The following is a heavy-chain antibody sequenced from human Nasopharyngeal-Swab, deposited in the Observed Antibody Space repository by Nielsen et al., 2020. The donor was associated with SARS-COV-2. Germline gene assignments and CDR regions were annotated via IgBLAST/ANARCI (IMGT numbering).Heavy chain of an antibody. CDR3: ARQRNHVFDI. V-gene: IGHV4-39*01. Sequence: PGKGLEWIGRICSGGTRYKKETLKRRVSISVDTSKSQFSLKLPSVTAADTAMYYCARQRNHVFDIWGQGTMVTVSS. J-gene: IGHJ3*02. CDR2: ICSGGTR.